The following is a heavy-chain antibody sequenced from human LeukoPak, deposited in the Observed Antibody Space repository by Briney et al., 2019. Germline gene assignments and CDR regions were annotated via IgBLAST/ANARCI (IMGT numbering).Heavy chain of an antibody. CDR1: GFTVSSYS. J-gene: IGHJ6*02. D-gene: IGHD5-24*01. CDR2: IGSDNKP. V-gene: IGHV3-23*05. Sequence: GGSLRPFCAASGFTVSSYSMTWVRQAPGKGLEWVSSIGSDNKPHYSESVKGRFAISRDNSKSMLFLQLNSLRAEDTALYYCARVLHYYMARHVWPRGTTVTVSS. CDR3: ARVLHYYMARHV.